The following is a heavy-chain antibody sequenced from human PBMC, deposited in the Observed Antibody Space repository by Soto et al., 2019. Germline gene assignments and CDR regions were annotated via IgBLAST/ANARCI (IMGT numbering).Heavy chain of an antibody. CDR2: TYYRSKWYN. CDR3: ARDDGYCSGGSCWRWFDP. CDR1: GDSVSSNSAA. J-gene: IGHJ5*02. V-gene: IGHV6-1*01. Sequence: PSQTLSLTCAISGDSVSSNSAAWNWIRQSPSRGLEWLGRTYYRSKWYNDYAVSVKSRITINPDTSKNQFSLQLNSVTPEDTAVYYCARDDGYCSGGSCWRWFDPWGQGTLVTVS. D-gene: IGHD2-15*01.